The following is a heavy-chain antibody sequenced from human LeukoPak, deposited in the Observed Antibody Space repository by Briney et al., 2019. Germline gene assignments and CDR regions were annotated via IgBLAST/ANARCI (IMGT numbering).Heavy chain of an antibody. CDR1: GFTFSSYG. Sequence: GGSLRLSCAASGFTFSSYGMHWVRQAPGKGLEWVAFIRYDGSNKYYADSVKGRFTISRDNSKNTLYLQMNSLRAEDTAVYYCAKDLMVEYYYDSSGYYAPDYWGQGTLVTVSS. V-gene: IGHV3-30*02. J-gene: IGHJ4*02. CDR2: IRYDGSNK. D-gene: IGHD3-22*01. CDR3: AKDLMVEYYYDSSGYYAPDY.